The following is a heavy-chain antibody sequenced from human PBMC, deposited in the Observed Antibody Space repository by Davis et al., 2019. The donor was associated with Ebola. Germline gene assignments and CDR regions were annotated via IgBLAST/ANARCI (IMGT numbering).Heavy chain of an antibody. V-gene: IGHV5-51*01. Sequence: GESLKISCKASGYSFGDYWIGWVRQVPGKGLQWMGLIYPGDSDTRYNPSFQGQVTISIDESISTAYLQWSSLKASDTAMYYCARRSYYYDSSGYYPYFDYWGQGTLVTVSS. CDR1: GYSFGDYW. D-gene: IGHD3-22*01. CDR3: ARRSYYYDSSGYYPYFDY. CDR2: IYPGDSDT. J-gene: IGHJ4*02.